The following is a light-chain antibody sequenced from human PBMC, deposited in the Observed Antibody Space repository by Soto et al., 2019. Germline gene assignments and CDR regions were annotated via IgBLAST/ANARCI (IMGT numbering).Light chain of an antibody. V-gene: IGKV3-20*01. J-gene: IGKJ1*01. CDR3: QQYGSSPTWT. Sequence: ERVLTQSPGTLSLSPGERATLSCRASQSVSSNYLAWYQQKPGQAPRLLIYGASTRATGIPDRFSGSGSGTDFTLTISRLEFEDSAVYYCQQYGSSPTWTFGQGTKVEIK. CDR2: GAS. CDR1: QSVSSNY.